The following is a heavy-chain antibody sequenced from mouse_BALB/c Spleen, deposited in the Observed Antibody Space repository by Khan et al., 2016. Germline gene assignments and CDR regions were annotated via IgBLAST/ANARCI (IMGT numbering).Heavy chain of an antibody. CDR1: GYTFSDYE. CDR3: TRKGIFYGTYDFDS. Sequence: QVQLQQSGAELVRPGASVTLSCKASGYTFSDYEMHWVKQTPVHGLQWIGSIDPETGGTAYNQKFKGQATLTAGRSSSPSYMELRSLTSEDSAVYYCTRKGIFYGTYDFDSWGQGTTLTVSS. D-gene: IGHD2-1*01. V-gene: IGHV1-15*01. CDR2: IDPETGGT. J-gene: IGHJ2*01.